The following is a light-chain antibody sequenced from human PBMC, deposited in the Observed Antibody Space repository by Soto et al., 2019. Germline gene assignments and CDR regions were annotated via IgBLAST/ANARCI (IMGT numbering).Light chain of an antibody. CDR3: QQYNNWPPWT. J-gene: IGKJ1*01. V-gene: IGKV3-15*01. Sequence: EIVMTQSPATLSVSPGERATLSCRVGQSVSSNLAWYQQKPGQAPRLLIYAASMRATGIPARFSGSGFGTEFTLTISSLQSEDFAVYYCQQYNNWPPWTFGQGTKVEIK. CDR2: AAS. CDR1: QSVSSN.